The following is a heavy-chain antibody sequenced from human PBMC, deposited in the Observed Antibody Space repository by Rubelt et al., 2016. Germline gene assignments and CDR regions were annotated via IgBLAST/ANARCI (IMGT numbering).Heavy chain of an antibody. V-gene: IGHV4-39*01. CDR1: GGSISSSSYY. CDR3: ARHETWPSERDV. D-gene: IGHD5-12*01. J-gene: IGHJ6*02. CDR2: IYYSGST. Sequence: QLQLQESGPGLVKPSETLSLTCTVSGGSISSSSYYWGWIRQPPGKGLAWIGSIYYSGSTYYNPSLKSRVTRSVDTAKSQFSLKLSSVTAADTAVYYCARHETWPSERDVWGQGTTVTVSS.